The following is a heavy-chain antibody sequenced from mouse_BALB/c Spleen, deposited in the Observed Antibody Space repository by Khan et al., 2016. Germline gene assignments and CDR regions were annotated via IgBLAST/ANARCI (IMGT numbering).Heavy chain of an antibody. V-gene: IGHV5-9-3*01. D-gene: IGHD2-12*01. Sequence: EVQLLETGGGLVKPGGSLKLSCAASGFTLSSYAMSWVRQTPVKRLEWVATISSGGSYTYYPDSVKGRFTISRDNAKNTLYLQMSSLRSEDTAMYYCARKTTYYFDNWGQGTTLTVSS. J-gene: IGHJ2*01. CDR3: ARKTTYYFDN. CDR2: ISSGGSYT. CDR1: GFTLSSYA.